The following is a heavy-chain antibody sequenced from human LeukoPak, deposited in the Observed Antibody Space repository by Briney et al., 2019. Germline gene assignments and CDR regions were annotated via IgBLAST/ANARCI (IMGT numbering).Heavy chain of an antibody. Sequence: PGGSLRLSCVASGFTFSDYAMTWVRQAPGKGLEWVSAISDNGVNTYSADSVKGRCTISRDNAKNTLSLQMKSLRAEDTAMYYCAKSPSRGKVSAAVRYFDYWGQGTLVTVSS. J-gene: IGHJ4*02. CDR3: AKSPSRGKVSAAVRYFDY. CDR2: ISDNGVNT. V-gene: IGHV3-23*01. D-gene: IGHD6-13*01. CDR1: GFTFSDYA.